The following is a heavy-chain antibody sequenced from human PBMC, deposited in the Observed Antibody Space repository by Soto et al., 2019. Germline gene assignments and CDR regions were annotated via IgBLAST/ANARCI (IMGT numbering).Heavy chain of an antibody. Sequence: GGSLRLSCAASGFTFSSYAMSWVRQAPGKGLEWVSAISGSGGSTYYADSVKGRFTISRDNSKNTLYLQMNSLRAEDTAVYYCAKDGKSPPERITMIVVVIPLPSIGNDAFDIWGQGTMVTVSS. CDR3: AKDGKSPPERITMIVVVIPLPSIGNDAFDI. CDR1: GFTFSSYA. V-gene: IGHV3-23*01. J-gene: IGHJ3*02. CDR2: ISGSGGST. D-gene: IGHD3-22*01.